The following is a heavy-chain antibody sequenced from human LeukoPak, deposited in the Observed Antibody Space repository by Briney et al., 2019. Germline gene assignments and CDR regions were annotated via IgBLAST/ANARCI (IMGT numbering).Heavy chain of an antibody. CDR2: IYTSGST. CDR3: ATSPAVGARGYFDY. D-gene: IGHD1-26*01. J-gene: IGHJ4*02. V-gene: IGHV4-61*02. CDR1: GGSISSGSYY. Sequence: SQTLSLTCTVSGGSISSGSYYWSWIRQHAGKGLEWIGRIYTSGSTNYNPSLKSRVTISVDTSKSQFSLKLSSVTAADTAVYYCATSPAVGARGYFDYWGQGTLVTVSS.